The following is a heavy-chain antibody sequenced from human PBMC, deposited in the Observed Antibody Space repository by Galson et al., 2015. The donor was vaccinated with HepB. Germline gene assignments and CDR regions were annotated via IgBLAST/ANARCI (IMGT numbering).Heavy chain of an antibody. V-gene: IGHV3-48*01. D-gene: IGHD3-10*01. CDR3: ARDGSGSYYNEYYFDY. CDR2: ISSSSSTI. J-gene: IGHJ4*02. Sequence: SLRLSCAASGFTFSSYSMNWVRQAPGKGLEWVSYISSSSSTIYYADSVKGRFTISRDNAKNSLYLQMNSLRAEDTAVYYCARDGSGSYYNEYYFDYWGQGTLVSVSA. CDR1: GFTFSSYS.